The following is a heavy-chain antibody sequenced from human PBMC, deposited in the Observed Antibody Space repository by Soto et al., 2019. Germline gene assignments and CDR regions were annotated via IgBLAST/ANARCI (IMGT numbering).Heavy chain of an antibody. V-gene: IGHV4-39*01. Sequence: PSETLSLTCSVSGASTSSSSYYWGWFRQPPGKGLEWIGNINYSGSTYYNPSLKSRVTISVDTSKNQFSLNLSSVTAADTAVYYCARGWGRIFDYWGQGTLVTVSS. CDR2: INYSGST. J-gene: IGHJ4*02. CDR3: ARGWGRIFDY. D-gene: IGHD7-27*01. CDR1: GASTSSSSYY.